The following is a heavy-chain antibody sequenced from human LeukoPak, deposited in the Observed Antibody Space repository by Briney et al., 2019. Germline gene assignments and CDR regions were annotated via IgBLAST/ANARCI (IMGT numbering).Heavy chain of an antibody. J-gene: IGHJ5*02. CDR3: ARDVGRPGVNWFDP. V-gene: IGHV4-59*01. D-gene: IGHD3-10*01. CDR1: GGSISSYY. Sequence: SETLSLTCTVSGGSISSYYWSWIRQPPGKGLEWIGYIYYSGSTNYNPSLKSRVTISVDTSKNQFSLKPSSVTAADTAVYYCARDVGRPGVNWFDPWGQGTLVTVSS. CDR2: IYYSGST.